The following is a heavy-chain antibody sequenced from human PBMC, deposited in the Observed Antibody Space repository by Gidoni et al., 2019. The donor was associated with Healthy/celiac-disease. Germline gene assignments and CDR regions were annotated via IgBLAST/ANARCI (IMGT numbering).Heavy chain of an antibody. V-gene: IGHV3-30-3*01. CDR1: GFTFSSYA. CDR3: ARAEDSGSYYVPVEDAFDI. D-gene: IGHD1-26*01. CDR2: ISYDGSNK. Sequence: QVQLVESGGGVVQPGRSLRLSCAASGFTFSSYALHWVRQAPGKGLEWVAVISYDGSNKYYADSVKGRFTISRDNSKNTLYLQMNSLRAEDTAVYYCARAEDSGSYYVPVEDAFDIWGQGTMVTVSS. J-gene: IGHJ3*02.